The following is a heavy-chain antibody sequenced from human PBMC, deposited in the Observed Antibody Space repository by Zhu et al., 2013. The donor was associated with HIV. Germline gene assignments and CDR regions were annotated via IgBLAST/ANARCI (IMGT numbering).Heavy chain of an antibody. V-gene: IGHV1-18*01. CDR2: ISGYNGNT. D-gene: IGHD3-10*01. CDR3: ARDYYGSGTYYNSDAFDI. Sequence: QVLQSGGEVKEPGASVKVSCKTSGYTFTSYGISWVRQAPGQGLEWMGWISGYNGNTNYAQKLQGRVTMTTDTSTSTAYMELGSLRSDDTAVYYCARDYYGSGTYYNSDAFDIWGQGTMVTVSS. J-gene: IGHJ3*02. CDR1: GYTFTSYG.